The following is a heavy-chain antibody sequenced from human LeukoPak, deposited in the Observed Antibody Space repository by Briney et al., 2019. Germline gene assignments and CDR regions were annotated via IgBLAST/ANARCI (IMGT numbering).Heavy chain of an antibody. CDR1: GGSISSHY. CDR3: AREVTVAGNFYFYMDV. CDR2: IYYGGRT. V-gene: IGHV4-59*11. Sequence: PSETLSLTCSVSGGSISSHYWTWVRQPPGQALEFIGYIYYGGRTQYNPSLKSRVTMTMDTSKNQFSLRLNSVSAADTAVYYCAREVTVAGNFYFYMDVWGKGTTVTVSS. D-gene: IGHD6-19*01. J-gene: IGHJ6*03.